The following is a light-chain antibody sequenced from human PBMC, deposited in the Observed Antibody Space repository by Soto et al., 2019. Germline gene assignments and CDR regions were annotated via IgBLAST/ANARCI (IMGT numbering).Light chain of an antibody. Sequence: TQSPSTMSAYVGYRVTITCRASQSISSWLAWYQQKPGQAPRLLIYGASSRATGIPDRFSGSGSGTDFTLTISRLEPEDFAVYFCQQYFSSWTFGQ. CDR2: GAS. V-gene: IGKV3-20*01. J-gene: IGKJ1*01. CDR1: QSISSW. CDR3: QQYFSSWT.